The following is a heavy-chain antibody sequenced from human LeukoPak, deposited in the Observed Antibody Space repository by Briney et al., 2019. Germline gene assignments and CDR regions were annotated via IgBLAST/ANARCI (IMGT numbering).Heavy chain of an antibody. V-gene: IGHV3-23*01. J-gene: IGHJ4*02. D-gene: IGHD2-15*01. CDR3: AKDPICSGGSCYVGY. CDR2: ISGSGGST. Sequence: GGSLRLSCAASGFTFSSYAMSWVRQAPGKGLEWVSAISGSGGSTYYADSVKGRFTISRDNSKNTLYLQMNSLRAEDTAVYYCAKDPICSGGSCYVGYWGQGTLVTVSS. CDR1: GFTFSSYA.